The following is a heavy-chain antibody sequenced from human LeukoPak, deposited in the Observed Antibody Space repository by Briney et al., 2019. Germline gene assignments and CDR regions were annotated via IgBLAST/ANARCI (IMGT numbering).Heavy chain of an antibody. CDR1: GGSISSYY. D-gene: IGHD3-16*02. V-gene: IGHV4-59*01. Sequence: SETLSLTCTVSGGSISSYYWSWIRQPPGKGLEWIGYIYYSGSTNYNPSLKSRVTISVDTSKNQFSLKLSSVTAADTAVYYCARDSGELSTPYYYYYGMDVWGQGTTVTVSS. CDR2: IYYSGST. CDR3: ARDSGELSTPYYYYYGMDV. J-gene: IGHJ6*02.